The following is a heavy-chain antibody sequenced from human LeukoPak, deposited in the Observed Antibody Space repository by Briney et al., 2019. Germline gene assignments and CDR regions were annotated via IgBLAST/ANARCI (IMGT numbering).Heavy chain of an antibody. CDR3: ARDLNPTYYYDSSGYPY. V-gene: IGHV1-46*01. CDR1: GYTFTSYY. D-gene: IGHD3-22*01. Sequence: ASVKDPCTASGYTFTSYYMHWVRQAPGQGLEWMGIINPSGDSTSYAQKFQGRVTMTRDTSTSTVYMELSSLRSEDTAVYYCARDLNPTYYYDSSGYPYWGQGTLVTVSS. J-gene: IGHJ4*02. CDR2: INPSGDST.